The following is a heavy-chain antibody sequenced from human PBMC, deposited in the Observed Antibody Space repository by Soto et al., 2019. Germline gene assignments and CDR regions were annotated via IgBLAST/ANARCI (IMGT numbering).Heavy chain of an antibody. Sequence: QITLKESGPTLVKPTQTLTLTCTLSGFALSTTTVGVGWIRQPPGKALEWLALIYWDDDRRYIPSLKNRLTITKDASGAQVVLTMTNMDPVDTATYYSTQITLFDFNGYYFDYWCPGILVTVSS. D-gene: IGHD3-9*01. V-gene: IGHV2-5*02. CDR3: TQITLFDFNGYYFDY. CDR1: GFALSTTTVG. CDR2: IYWDDDR. J-gene: IGHJ4*02.